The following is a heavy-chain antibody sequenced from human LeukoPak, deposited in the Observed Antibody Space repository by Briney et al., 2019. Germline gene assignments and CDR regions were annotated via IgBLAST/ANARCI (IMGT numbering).Heavy chain of an antibody. CDR3: AKEGSGVRGSYYFDC. D-gene: IGHD3-10*01. V-gene: IGHV3-33*06. Sequence: GGSLRLSCEASGFTFSSYGMHWVRQAPGKGLEWVAILWSDGNNKYYTDSVKGRFTISRDNSKNTLYLQMDSRRAEDTAVYYCAKEGSGVRGSYYFDCWGQGTLVTVSS. CDR2: LWSDGNNK. J-gene: IGHJ4*02. CDR1: GFTFSSYG.